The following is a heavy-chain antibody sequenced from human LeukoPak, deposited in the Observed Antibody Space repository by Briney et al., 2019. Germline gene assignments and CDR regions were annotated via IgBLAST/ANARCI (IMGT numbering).Heavy chain of an antibody. CDR1: GSSLTSYW. CDR2: IYPGDSGT. CDR3: ARHAASSGWSNFDY. Sequence: GESLKISCKGSGSSLTSYWIGWVRQMPGKGLEWMGIIYPGDSGTAYSPSFQGQVTISADKSMSTAYLQWSSLKASDTAMYYCARHAASSGWSNFDYWGQGTLVTVSS. D-gene: IGHD6-19*01. V-gene: IGHV5-51*01. J-gene: IGHJ4*02.